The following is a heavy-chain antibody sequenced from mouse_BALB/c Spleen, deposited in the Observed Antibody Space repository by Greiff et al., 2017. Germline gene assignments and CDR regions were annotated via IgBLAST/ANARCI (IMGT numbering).Heavy chain of an antibody. CDR1: GFTFSSYG. CDR2: ISSGGSYT. Sequence: EVMLVESGGDLVKPGGSLKLSCAASGFTFSSYGMSWVRQTPDKRLEWVATISSGGSYTYYPDSVKGRFTISRDNAKNTLYLQMSSLKSEDTAMYYCARQNAFAYWGQGTLVTVSA. J-gene: IGHJ3*01. V-gene: IGHV5-6*01. CDR3: ARQNAFAY.